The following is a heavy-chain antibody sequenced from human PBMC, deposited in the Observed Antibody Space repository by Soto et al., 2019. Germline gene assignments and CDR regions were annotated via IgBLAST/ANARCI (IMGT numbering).Heavy chain of an antibody. J-gene: IGHJ4*02. CDR2: INPNSGGT. D-gene: IGHD6-13*01. V-gene: IGHV1-2*04. CDR3: ARGSPVAAAGLNFDY. Sequence: GXSVKVSCKASGYTFTGYYMHWVRQAPGQGLEWMGWINPNSGGTNYAQKFQGWVTMTRDTSISTAYMELSRLRSDDTAVYYCARGSPVAAAGLNFDYWGQGTLVTVSS. CDR1: GYTFTGYY.